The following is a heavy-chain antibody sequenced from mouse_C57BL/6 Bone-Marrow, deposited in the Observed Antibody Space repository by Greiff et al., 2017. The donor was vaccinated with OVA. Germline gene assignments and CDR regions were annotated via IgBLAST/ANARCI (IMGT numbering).Heavy chain of an antibody. Sequence: QVQLQQSGAELVKPGASVKLSCKASGYTFTSYCMHWVKQRPGQGLEWIGMIYPNSGSTNYNEKFKSKATLTVDKSSSTAYMQLSSLTSEDSAVYYCARHYCGNWYFDVWGTGTTVTVSS. CDR1: GYTFTSYC. V-gene: IGHV1-64*01. CDR2: IYPNSGST. J-gene: IGHJ1*03. D-gene: IGHD2-1*01. CDR3: ARHYCGNWYFDV.